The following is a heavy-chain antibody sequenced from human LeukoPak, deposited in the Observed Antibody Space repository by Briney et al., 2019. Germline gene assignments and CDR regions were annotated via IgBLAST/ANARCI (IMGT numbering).Heavy chain of an antibody. V-gene: IGHV3-23*01. D-gene: IGHD3-22*01. Sequence: TRGSLRLSCAASGFTFSSYAMSWVRQAPGKGLEWVSAISGSGGSTYYADSVKGRFTISRDNSKNTLYLQMNSLRAEDTAVYYSAEGGIIRKVVVITQTTYYFDYWGQGTLVTVSS. CDR1: GFTFSSYA. CDR3: AEGGIIRKVVVITQTTYYFDY. CDR2: ISGSGGST. J-gene: IGHJ4*02.